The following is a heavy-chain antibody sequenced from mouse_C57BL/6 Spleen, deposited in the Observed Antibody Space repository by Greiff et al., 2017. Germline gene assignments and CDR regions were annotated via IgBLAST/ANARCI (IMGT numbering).Heavy chain of an antibody. CDR2: IYPGGGDI. D-gene: IGHD1-1*01. Sequence: VQLQQSGPELVKPGASVKISCKASGYAFSSSWMTWVRQRPGKGLEWIGGIYPGGGDINYNGKLKGRATLTADKASSTAYMQLSSLTSEDSSVYFCARDYEKGFDYWGQGTTLTVSS. CDR1: GYAFSSSW. J-gene: IGHJ2*01. CDR3: ARDYEKGFDY. V-gene: IGHV1-82*01.